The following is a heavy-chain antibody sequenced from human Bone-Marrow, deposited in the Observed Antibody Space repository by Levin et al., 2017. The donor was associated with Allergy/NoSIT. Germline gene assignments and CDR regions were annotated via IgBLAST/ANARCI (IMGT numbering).Heavy chain of an antibody. V-gene: IGHV3-23*01. CDR2: ISGGGGSI. CDR3: AKADYADFDLPPNYFAS. D-gene: IGHD4-17*01. J-gene: IGHJ4*02. CDR1: GFTFSRYA. Sequence: GESLKISCASSGFTFSRYAMTWVRQAPGKGLEWVSGISGGGGSIFYADSVKGRFTISRDNSKSTLYLEMDSLKAEDTAVYYCAKADYADFDLPPNYFASWGPGSLVTVSS.